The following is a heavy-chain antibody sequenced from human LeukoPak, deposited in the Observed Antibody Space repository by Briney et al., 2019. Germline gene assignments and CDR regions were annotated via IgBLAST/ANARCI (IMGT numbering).Heavy chain of an antibody. CDR1: GGSVNSGTYY. CDR2: IYYSGSA. D-gene: IGHD3-22*01. J-gene: IGHJ4*02. V-gene: IGHV4-39*07. Sequence: SETLSLTCTVSGGSVNSGTYYWSWIRQPPGKGLEWIGNIYYSGSAYYNPSLKSRVTMSVDTSKNQFSLKLSSVTAADTAVYYCARKPIVNSAWYYFDYWGQGTLVTVSS. CDR3: ARKPIVNSAWYYFDY.